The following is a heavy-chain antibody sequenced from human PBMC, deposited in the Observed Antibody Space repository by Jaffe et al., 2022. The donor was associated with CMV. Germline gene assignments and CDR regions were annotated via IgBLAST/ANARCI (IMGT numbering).Heavy chain of an antibody. CDR2: ISSSGSTI. V-gene: IGHV3-48*03. CDR1: GFTFSSYE. D-gene: IGHD1-26*01. Sequence: EVQLVESGGGLVQPGGSLRLSCAASGFTFSSYEMNWVRQAPGKGLEWVSYISSSGSTIYYADSVKGRFTISRDNAKNSLYLQMNSLRAEDTAVYYCARDGPYSGSYFKVWGQGTLVTVSS. CDR3: ARDGPYSGSYFKV. J-gene: IGHJ4*02.